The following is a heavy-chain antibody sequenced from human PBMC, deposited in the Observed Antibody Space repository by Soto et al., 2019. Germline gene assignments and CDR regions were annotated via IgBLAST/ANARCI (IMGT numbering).Heavy chain of an antibody. J-gene: IGHJ4*02. D-gene: IGHD3-16*01. Sequence: PGGSLRLSCTSSGFTFSSYAMNWVRQAPGKGLEWVSSITGSGGTTYYADSVKGRFTVSRDNSADTLYLQMNSLRVEDTAVYYCAKEELWRRPNDCWGLGTLVTVSS. CDR3: AKEELWRRPNDC. CDR2: ITGSGGTT. CDR1: GFTFSSYA. V-gene: IGHV3-23*01.